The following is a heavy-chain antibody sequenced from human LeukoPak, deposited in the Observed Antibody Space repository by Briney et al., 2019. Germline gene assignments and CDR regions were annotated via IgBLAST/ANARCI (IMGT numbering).Heavy chain of an antibody. Sequence: GGSLRLSCAASGFTFSSYSMNWVRQAPGKGLEWVSSISSSSYIYYADSVKGRFTISRDNAKNSLYLQMNSLRAEDTAVYYCARDLSRRGAFDIWGQGTMVTVSS. D-gene: IGHD5/OR15-5a*01. J-gene: IGHJ3*02. V-gene: IGHV3-21*01. CDR2: ISSSSYI. CDR3: ARDLSRRGAFDI. CDR1: GFTFSSYS.